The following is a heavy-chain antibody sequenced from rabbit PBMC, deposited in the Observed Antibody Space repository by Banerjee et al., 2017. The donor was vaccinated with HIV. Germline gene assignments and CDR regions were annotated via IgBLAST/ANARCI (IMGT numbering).Heavy chain of an antibody. V-gene: IGHV1S40*01. CDR1: GFDFNNYY. Sequence: QSLEESGGDLVKPGRSLTLTCTASGFDFNNYYMNWVRQAPGKGLEWIACINTSTGNTVYASWAKGRFTISKTSSTTVTLQMTSLTAADTATYFCARDLAGVIGWNFGLWGQGTLVTVS. D-gene: IGHD4-1*01. J-gene: IGHJ3*01. CDR2: INTSTGNT. CDR3: ARDLAGVIGWNFGL.